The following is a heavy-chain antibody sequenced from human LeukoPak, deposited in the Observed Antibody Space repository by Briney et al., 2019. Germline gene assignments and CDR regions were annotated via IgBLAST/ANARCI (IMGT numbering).Heavy chain of an antibody. CDR2: IIPIFGTA. CDR3: AREIRKTYYYDSSGFDAFDI. D-gene: IGHD3-22*01. CDR1: GGTYSSYA. V-gene: IGHV1-69*05. J-gene: IGHJ3*02. Sequence: SVKVSCKASGGTYSSYAISWVRQAPGQGLEWMGRIIPIFGTANYAQKFQGRVTITTDESTSTAYMELSSLRSEDTAVYYCAREIRKTYYYDSSGFDAFDIWGQGTVVTVSS.